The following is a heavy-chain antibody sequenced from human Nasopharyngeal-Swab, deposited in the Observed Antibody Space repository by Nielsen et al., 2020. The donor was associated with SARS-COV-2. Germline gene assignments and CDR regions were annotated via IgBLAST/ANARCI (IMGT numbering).Heavy chain of an antibody. CDR2: IYSGGST. CDR1: GFTVSSNY. J-gene: IGHJ4*02. V-gene: IGHV3-66*02. D-gene: IGHD3-22*01. Sequence: GGSLRLSCAASGFTVSSNYMSWVRQAPGKGLEWVSVIYSGGSTYYADSVKGRFTISRDNSKNTLYLQMNSLRAEDTAVYYCAKDHPAPYDSSGYYFPDYWGQGTLVTVSS. CDR3: AKDHPAPYDSSGYYFPDY.